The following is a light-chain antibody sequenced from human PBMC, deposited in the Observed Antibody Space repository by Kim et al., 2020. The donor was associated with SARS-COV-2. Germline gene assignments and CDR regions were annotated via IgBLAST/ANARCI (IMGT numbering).Light chain of an antibody. CDR3: QSFDNSLRGYV. J-gene: IGLJ1*01. V-gene: IGLV1-40*01. Sequence: QSVLTQVPSVSGVPGQKITISCTGSGSNFGAGYDVQWYQQLPGKAPKLLIYLNDNRPSGIPDRFSGSRSGTSASLSITGLQPEDEADYFCQSFDNSLRGYVFGTGTKVTVL. CDR1: GSNFGAGYD. CDR2: LND.